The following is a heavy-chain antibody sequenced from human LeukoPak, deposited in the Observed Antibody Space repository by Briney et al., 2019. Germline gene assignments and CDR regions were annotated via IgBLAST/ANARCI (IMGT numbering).Heavy chain of an antibody. CDR1: GFTFSSYA. CDR3: ARHLSIAVAGDFDY. J-gene: IGHJ4*02. Sequence: GSLRLSCAASGFTFSSYAMSWVRQAPGKGLEWIGSIYYSGSTYYNPSLKSRVTISVDTSKNQFSLKLSSVTAADTAVYYCARHLSIAVAGDFDYWGQGTLVTVSS. V-gene: IGHV4-39*01. D-gene: IGHD6-19*01. CDR2: IYYSGST.